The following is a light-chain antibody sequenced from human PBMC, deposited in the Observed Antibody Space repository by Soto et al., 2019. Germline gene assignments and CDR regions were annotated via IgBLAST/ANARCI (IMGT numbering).Light chain of an antibody. CDR1: SSNIGARYD. Sequence: QSALTQPPSVSGAPGQRVTISCTGSSSNIGARYDVHWYQQLPGTAPKLLIYGNANRPSGVPDRFSGSKSGTSASLAITGLQAEDEADYYCQSYDSRLSVVFGGGTKLTVL. CDR3: QSYDSRLSVV. J-gene: IGLJ2*01. CDR2: GNA. V-gene: IGLV1-40*01.